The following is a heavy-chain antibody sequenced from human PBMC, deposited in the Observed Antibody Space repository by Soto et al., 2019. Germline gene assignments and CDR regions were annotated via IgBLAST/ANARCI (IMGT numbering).Heavy chain of an antibody. CDR3: ARAHHDRIAFDI. D-gene: IGHD3-22*01. V-gene: IGHV3-53*01. CDR1: GFTVSSNY. Sequence: EVQLVESGGGLIQPGGSLRLSCAASGFTVSSNYMSWVRQAPGKGMEWVSVMYSGGSTYYANSVKGRFTISRDSSKNTMYLQMNSLRAEDTAVYYCARAHHDRIAFDIWGQGKMVTVSS. J-gene: IGHJ3*02. CDR2: MYSGGST.